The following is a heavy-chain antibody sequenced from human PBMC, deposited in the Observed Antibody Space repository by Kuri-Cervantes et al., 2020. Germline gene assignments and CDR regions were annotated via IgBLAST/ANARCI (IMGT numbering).Heavy chain of an antibody. CDR3: AREDCSSTSCYFDY. J-gene: IGHJ4*02. V-gene: IGHV3-33*01. CDR2: IYFDGRNK. CDR1: GFMFSNYG. D-gene: IGHD2-2*01. Sequence: LSLSCAASGFMFSNYGIHWVRQAPGKGLEWVAIIYFDGRNKYYADPVKGRFTISRDNSKNTLYLQMDSLRAEDTAVYYCAREDCSSTSCYFDYWGQGTLVTVSS.